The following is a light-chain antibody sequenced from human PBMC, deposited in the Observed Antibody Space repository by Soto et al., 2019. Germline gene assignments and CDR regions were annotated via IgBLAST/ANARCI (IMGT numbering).Light chain of an antibody. J-gene: IGLJ1*01. CDR1: SSDLAIYNY. Sequence: SALTQPASVSGSPGQSITLSCTGTSSDLAIYNYVSWYQQQPGKAPKLMIYQVTNRPSGVSNRFSGSRSGNTASLTISGLQAEDEADYYCSSYTDSSNYVFGTGTKLTVL. CDR2: QVT. CDR3: SSYTDSSNYV. V-gene: IGLV2-14*01.